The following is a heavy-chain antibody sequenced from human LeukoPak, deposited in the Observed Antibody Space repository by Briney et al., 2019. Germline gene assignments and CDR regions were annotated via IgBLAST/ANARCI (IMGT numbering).Heavy chain of an antibody. CDR3: ARGGDGFWSGYYAY. V-gene: IGHV4-59*01. CDR1: GGSISSYY. Sequence: SETLSLTCTVSGGSISSYYWSWIRQPPGKGLEWIGYIYYSGSTNYNPSLKSRVTISVDTSKNQFSLKLSPVTAADTAVYYCARGGDGFWSGYYAYWGQGTLVTVSS. J-gene: IGHJ4*02. D-gene: IGHD3-3*01. CDR2: IYYSGST.